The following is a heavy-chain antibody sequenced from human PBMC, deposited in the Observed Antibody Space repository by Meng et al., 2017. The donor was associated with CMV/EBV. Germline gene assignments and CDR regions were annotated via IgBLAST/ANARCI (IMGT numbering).Heavy chain of an antibody. Sequence: GESLKISCKGSGYSFTSYWISWVRQMPGKGLEWMGRIDPSDSYTNYSPSFQGHVTISADKSINTAYLQWNSLKASDTAVYYCARLLGTGTPFDYWGQGTLVTVSS. V-gene: IGHV5-10-1*01. J-gene: IGHJ4*02. CDR3: ARLLGTGTPFDY. D-gene: IGHD1-1*01. CDR2: IDPSDSYT. CDR1: GYSFTSYW.